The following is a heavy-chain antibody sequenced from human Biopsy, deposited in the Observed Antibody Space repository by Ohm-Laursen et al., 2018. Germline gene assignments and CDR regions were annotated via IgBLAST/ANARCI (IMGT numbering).Heavy chain of an antibody. CDR1: GVSINGGRYY. CDR3: ARLGSGDYFPTFFYF. Sequence: TLSLTCPVSGVSINGGRYYWNWIRHHPGKGLEWIGNIFYSANTYYNPSLKSRVTISVDTSKNQFSLKLSSVTAADTAVYYCARLGSGDYFPTFFYFWGQGALVTVSS. D-gene: IGHD5-12*01. J-gene: IGHJ4*02. V-gene: IGHV4-31*03. CDR2: IFYSANT.